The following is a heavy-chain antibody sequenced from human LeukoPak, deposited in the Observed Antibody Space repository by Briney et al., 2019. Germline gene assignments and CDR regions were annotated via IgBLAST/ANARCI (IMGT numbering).Heavy chain of an antibody. Sequence: GGSLRLSCAAPGFTFSSYSMNWVRQAPGKGLEWVSYISSSSSTIYYADSVKGRFTISRDNAKNSLYLQMNSLRAEDTAVYYCARDLIIDYWGQGTLVTVSS. J-gene: IGHJ4*02. D-gene: IGHD2-8*01. CDR2: ISSSSSTI. CDR3: ARDLIIDY. V-gene: IGHV3-48*01. CDR1: GFTFSSYS.